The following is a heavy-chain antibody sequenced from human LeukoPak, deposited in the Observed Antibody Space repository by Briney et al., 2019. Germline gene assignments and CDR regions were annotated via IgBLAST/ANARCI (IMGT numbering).Heavy chain of an antibody. D-gene: IGHD6-19*01. Sequence: ASVKVSCKASGGTFSSYAISWVRQAPGQGLEWMGRIIPILGIANYAQKFQGRVTITADKSTSTAYMELSSLRSEDTAVYYCAREDSSGWTVDYWGQGTLVTVSS. CDR1: GGTFSSYA. CDR2: IIPILGIA. V-gene: IGHV1-69*04. J-gene: IGHJ4*02. CDR3: AREDSSGWTVDY.